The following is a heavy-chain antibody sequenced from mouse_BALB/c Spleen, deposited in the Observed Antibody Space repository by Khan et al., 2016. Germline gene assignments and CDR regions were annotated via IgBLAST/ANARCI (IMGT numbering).Heavy chain of an antibody. CDR2: IRSKSNNYAT. CDR1: GFTFNTYA. V-gene: IGHV10-1*02. J-gene: IGHJ3*01. D-gene: IGHD2-3*01. Sequence: EVQLVESGGGLVQPTGSLKLSCAASGFTFNTYAMNWVRQAPGKGLEWVARIRSKSNNYATYYADSVKDRFTISRDDSQSMLYLQMNNLKTEDTAMYYCVRMVPFAYWGQGTLVTVSA. CDR3: VRMVPFAY.